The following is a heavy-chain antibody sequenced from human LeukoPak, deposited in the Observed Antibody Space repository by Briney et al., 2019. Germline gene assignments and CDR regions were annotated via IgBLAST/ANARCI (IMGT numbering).Heavy chain of an antibody. CDR3: ARESITYYDFWSGPPDY. V-gene: IGHV3-23*01. Sequence: GGSLRLSCVASGFLFSGYGMCWVRQAPGKGLEWVSAIGNSGNDIHYADSAKGRFSISRDNSKNTLYLQMNSLRAEDTAVYYCARESITYYDFWSGPPDYWGQGTLVTVSS. D-gene: IGHD3-3*01. J-gene: IGHJ4*02. CDR1: GFLFSGYG. CDR2: IGNSGNDI.